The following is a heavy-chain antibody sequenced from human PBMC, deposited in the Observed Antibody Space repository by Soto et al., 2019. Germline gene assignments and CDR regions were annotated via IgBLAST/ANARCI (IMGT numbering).Heavy chain of an antibody. Sequence: QVQLVQSGAEVRKPGSSVKVSCKAPGGTFSTYIISWVRQAPGQGLEWMGRIIPIPDITKYAQKYQGRFRITADRYTSTAYMDLTSRKSEDTAVYYFAIDRITTRRDVFSIWSQGTMVTVSS. CDR1: GGTFSTYI. V-gene: IGHV1-69*08. D-gene: IGHD3-3*01. CDR3: AIDRITTRRDVFSI. CDR2: IIPIPDIT. J-gene: IGHJ3*02.